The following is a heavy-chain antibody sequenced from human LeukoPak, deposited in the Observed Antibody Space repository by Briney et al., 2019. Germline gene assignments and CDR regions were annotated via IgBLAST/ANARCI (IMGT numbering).Heavy chain of an antibody. CDR3: AKDPEPYSSSSDWFDP. CDR2: IRYDGSNK. D-gene: IGHD6-6*01. V-gene: IGHV3-30*02. CDR1: GFTFSSYA. J-gene: IGHJ5*02. Sequence: GGSLRLSCAASGFTFSSYAMSWVRQAPGKGLEWVAFIRYDGSNKYYADSVKGRFTISRDNSKNTLYLQMNSLRAEDTAVYYCAKDPEPYSSSSDWFDPWGQGTLVTVSS.